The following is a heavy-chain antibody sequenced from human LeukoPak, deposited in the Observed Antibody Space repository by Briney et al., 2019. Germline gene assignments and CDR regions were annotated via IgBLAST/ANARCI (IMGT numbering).Heavy chain of an antibody. CDR1: RGTFSSYA. Sequence: SVKVSCKASRGTFSSYAISWVRQAPGQGLEWMGRIIPIPGIANYAQKFQGRVTITADKSTSTAYMELSSLRSEDTAVYYCARVGDILTGYYFDYWGQGTLVTVSS. V-gene: IGHV1-69*04. D-gene: IGHD3-9*01. J-gene: IGHJ4*02. CDR3: ARVGDILTGYYFDY. CDR2: IIPIPGIA.